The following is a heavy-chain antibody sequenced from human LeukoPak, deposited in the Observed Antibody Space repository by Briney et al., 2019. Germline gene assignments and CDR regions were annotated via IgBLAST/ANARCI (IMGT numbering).Heavy chain of an antibody. V-gene: IGHV4-59*01. CDR3: ARASLVPYYYYGMDV. J-gene: IGHJ6*02. CDR2: IYYSGST. Sequence: KSSETLSLTCTVSGGSISSYYWSWIRQPPAMGLEWIGYIYYSGSTTYNPSLKSRVTISVDTSKNQFSLNLSSVTAADTAVYYCARASLVPYYYYGMDVWGQGTTVTVSS. D-gene: IGHD6-13*01. CDR1: GGSISSYY.